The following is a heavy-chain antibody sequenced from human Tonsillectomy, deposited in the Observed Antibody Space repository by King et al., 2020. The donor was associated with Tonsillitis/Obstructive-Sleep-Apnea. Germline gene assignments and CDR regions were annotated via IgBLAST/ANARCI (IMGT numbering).Heavy chain of an antibody. J-gene: IGHJ6*03. D-gene: IGHD1-20*01. CDR2: INHSGST. Sequence: HVQLQQWGAGLLKPSETLSLTCAVYGGSFSGYYWSWIRQPPGKGLEWIGEINHSGSTNYNPSLKSRVTISVDTSKNQFSLKLSSVTAADTAVYYCARGRGDNWNRYYYYYYMDVWGKGTTVTVSS. V-gene: IGHV4-34*01. CDR3: ARGRGDNWNRYYYYYYMDV. CDR1: GGSFSGYY.